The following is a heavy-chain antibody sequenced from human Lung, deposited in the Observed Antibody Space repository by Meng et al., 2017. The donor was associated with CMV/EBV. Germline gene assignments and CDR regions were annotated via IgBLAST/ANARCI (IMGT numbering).Heavy chain of an antibody. J-gene: IGHJ6*02. CDR3: ARDVSPRSSAYFAIYYFYALDV. Sequence: GESLKISCAASGFTFSSYSMNWVRQAPGKGLEWVSSISSSCTYIYYADSVKARFTISRDNAQNSLYLQMNSLRAEDAAVYYCARDVSPRSSAYFAIYYFYALDVWGQGTXVTV. CDR1: GFTFSSYS. CDR2: ISSSCTYI. D-gene: IGHD2-21*01. V-gene: IGHV3-21*01.